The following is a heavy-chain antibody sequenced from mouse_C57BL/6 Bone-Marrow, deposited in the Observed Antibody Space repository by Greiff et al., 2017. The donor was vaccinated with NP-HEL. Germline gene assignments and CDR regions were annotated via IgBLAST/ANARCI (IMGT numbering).Heavy chain of an antibody. CDR2: ISNFAYSI. J-gene: IGHJ1*03. Sequence: EVMLVESGGGLVQPGGSLKLSCAASGFTFSAYGLAWVRQAPRKGPEWVAFISNFAYSIYYADTEMGRFTIFRVNANYTLYLEMSSLRSKGTAMYYCARDAMMAKGGYWYFDVWGRGTTITVTS. CDR3: ARDAMMAKGGYWYFDV. D-gene: IGHD2-3*01. CDR1: GFTFSAYG. V-gene: IGHV5-15*01.